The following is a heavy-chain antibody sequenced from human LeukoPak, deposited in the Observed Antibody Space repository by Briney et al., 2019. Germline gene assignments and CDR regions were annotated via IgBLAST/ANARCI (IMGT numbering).Heavy chain of an antibody. D-gene: IGHD2-15*01. CDR1: GFTFSDYA. CDR2: IANDGST. J-gene: IGHJ5*02. CDR3: AKEAAGIGVPRFDP. V-gene: IGHV3-23*01. Sequence: GGSLRLSCTASGFTFSDYATSWVRQAPGEGLEWVSGIANDGSTYYADSVKGRFTISRENSKNTLYLQMSSLTTEDTALYYCAKEAAGIGVPRFDPWGQGTLVTVSS.